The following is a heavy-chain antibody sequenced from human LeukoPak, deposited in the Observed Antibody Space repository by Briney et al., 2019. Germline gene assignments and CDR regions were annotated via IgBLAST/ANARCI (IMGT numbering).Heavy chain of an antibody. CDR2: ISRSGGTT. Sequence: GGSLRLSCAASGFTFSNYAMSWVRQAPGKGLEWVSVISRSGGTTYYADSVKGRFTISRHNSKNTLYLQMNSLRAEDTAVYYCARRGQGPHYGMDVWGQGTTVTVSS. J-gene: IGHJ6*02. CDR1: GFTFSNYA. CDR3: ARRGQGPHYGMDV. V-gene: IGHV3-23*01.